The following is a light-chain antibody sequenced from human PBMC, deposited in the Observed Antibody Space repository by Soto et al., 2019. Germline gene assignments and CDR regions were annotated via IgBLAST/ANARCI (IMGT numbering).Light chain of an antibody. CDR2: GAS. CDR3: QQYNNWPLT. CDR1: QSVSNN. J-gene: IGKJ4*01. V-gene: IGKV3-15*01. Sequence: EILLTQSPATLSLSPGEIATLSCRASQSVSNNYLAWYQQKPGQAPRLLIYGASTRATGIPARFSGSGSGTEFTLTISSLQSEDFAVYSCQQYNNWPLTFGGGTKVDIK.